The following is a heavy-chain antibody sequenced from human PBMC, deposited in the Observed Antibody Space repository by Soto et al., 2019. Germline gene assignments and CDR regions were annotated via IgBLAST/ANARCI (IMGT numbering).Heavy chain of an antibody. CDR1: GFTFSDYY. D-gene: IGHD4-4*01. V-gene: IGHV3-11*06. Sequence: GGSLRLSCAASGFTFSDYYMSWIRQAPGRGLEWVSYISSSSSYTKYADSVKGLFTISRDNAKNSLYLQMNSLRDEDTAVYYCASLTTPATRLDYWGQGTLVTVSS. CDR2: ISSSSSYT. J-gene: IGHJ4*02. CDR3: ASLTTPATRLDY.